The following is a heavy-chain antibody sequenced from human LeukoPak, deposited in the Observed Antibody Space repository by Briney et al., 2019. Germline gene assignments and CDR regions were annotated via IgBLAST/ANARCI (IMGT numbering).Heavy chain of an antibody. CDR2: IYYSGET. D-gene: IGHD1-26*01. V-gene: IGHV4-39*07. Sequence: SETLSLTCTVSGGSVTSSSYYWGWVRQPPGKGLEWIGTIYYSGETYYNPSLKSRVTISVDTSKNQFSLRLNSVTAADTAIYYCAGGHSGSSAKILYYYYMDVWGKGTTVTVSS. CDR1: GGSVTSSSYY. CDR3: AGGHSGSSAKILYYYYMDV. J-gene: IGHJ6*03.